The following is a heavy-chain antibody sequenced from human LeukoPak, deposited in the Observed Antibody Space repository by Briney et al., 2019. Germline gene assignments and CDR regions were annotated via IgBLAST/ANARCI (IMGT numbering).Heavy chain of an antibody. CDR2: IIPIFGTA. Sequence: ASVKVSCKASGYTFTSYGISWVRQAPGQGLEWMGGIIPIFGTANYAQKFQGRVTITTDESTSTAYMELSSLRSEDTAVYYCATFDDSSGYSVLDYWGQGTLVTVSS. CDR3: ATFDDSSGYSVLDY. D-gene: IGHD3-22*01. V-gene: IGHV1-69*05. J-gene: IGHJ4*02. CDR1: GYTFTSYG.